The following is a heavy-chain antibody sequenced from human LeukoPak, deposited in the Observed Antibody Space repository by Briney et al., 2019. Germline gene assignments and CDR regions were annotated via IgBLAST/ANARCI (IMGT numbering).Heavy chain of an antibody. Sequence: PSETLSLTCTVSGYSISSGYYWGWIRQPPGKGLEWIGSIYHSGSTYYNPSLKSRVTISVDTSNNQFSLKLSSVTAADTAVYYCATRRDIVVVPAASPTFFDYWGQGTLVTVSS. V-gene: IGHV4-38-2*02. D-gene: IGHD2-2*01. J-gene: IGHJ4*02. CDR2: IYHSGST. CDR3: ATRRDIVVVPAASPTFFDY. CDR1: GYSISSGYY.